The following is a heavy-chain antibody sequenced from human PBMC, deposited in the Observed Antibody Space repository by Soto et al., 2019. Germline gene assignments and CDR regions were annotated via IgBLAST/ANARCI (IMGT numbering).Heavy chain of an antibody. CDR2: INAGNGNT. J-gene: IGHJ6*02. V-gene: IGHV1-3*01. CDR3: AASLKGRPTDYYGMDV. D-gene: IGHD3-10*01. CDR1: GYTFTSYA. Sequence: ASVKVSCKSSGYTFTSYAMHWVRQAPGQRLEWMGWINAGNGNTKYSQKFQGRVTITRDMSTSTAYMELSSLRSEDTAVYYCAASLKGRPTDYYGMDVWGQGTTVTVSS.